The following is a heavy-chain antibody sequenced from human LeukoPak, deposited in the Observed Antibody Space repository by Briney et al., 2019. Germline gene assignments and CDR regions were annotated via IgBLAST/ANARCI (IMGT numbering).Heavy chain of an antibody. CDR1: GYTFTSYG. D-gene: IGHD4-17*01. V-gene: IGHV1-2*06. CDR2: INPNSGGT. J-gene: IGHJ5*02. CDR3: ARHHESYKYYGDYLNCFDP. Sequence: ASVKVSCKASGYTFTSYGISWVRQAPGQGLEWMGRINPNSGGTNYTQKFQGRVTMTRDTSISTAYMELRRLTSDDTAVYYCARHHESYKYYGDYLNCFDPWGQGTLVTVSS.